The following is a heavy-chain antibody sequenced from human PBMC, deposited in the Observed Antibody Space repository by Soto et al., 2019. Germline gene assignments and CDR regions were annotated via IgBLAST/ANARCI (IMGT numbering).Heavy chain of an antibody. Sequence: SGTLSLTCTVSGGSISSYYWSWIRQPPGKGLEWIGYIYYSGSTNYNPSLKSRVTISVDTSKNQFSLKLSSVTAADTAVYYCARHGPSYYYYMDVWGKGTTVTVSS. J-gene: IGHJ6*03. CDR1: GGSISSYY. CDR2: IYYSGST. CDR3: ARHGPSYYYYMDV. V-gene: IGHV4-59*08.